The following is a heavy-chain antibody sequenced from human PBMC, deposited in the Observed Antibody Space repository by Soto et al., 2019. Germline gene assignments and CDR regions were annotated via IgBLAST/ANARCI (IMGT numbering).Heavy chain of an antibody. Sequence: ETLSLTCTVSGGSISSYYWSWIRQPPGKGLEWIGYIYYSGSTNYNPSLKSRVTISVDTSKNQFSLKLSSVTAADTAVYYCARYVTDFYYYYYMDVWGKGTTVTVSS. CDR2: IYYSGST. CDR1: GGSISSYY. D-gene: IGHD2-21*02. V-gene: IGHV4-59*01. CDR3: ARYVTDFYYYYYMDV. J-gene: IGHJ6*03.